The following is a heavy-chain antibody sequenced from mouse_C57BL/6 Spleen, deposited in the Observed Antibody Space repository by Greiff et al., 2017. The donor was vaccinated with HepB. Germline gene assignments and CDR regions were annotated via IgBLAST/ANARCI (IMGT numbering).Heavy chain of an antibody. V-gene: IGHV14-4*01. Sequence: EVQLQQSGAELVRPGASVKLSCTASGFNIKDDYMHWVKQRPEQGLEWIGWIDPENGDTEYASKFQGKATITADTSSNTAYLQLSSLTSEDTAVYYCTLTTGYLIDYWGQGTTLTVSS. J-gene: IGHJ2*01. CDR1: GFNIKDDY. CDR3: TLTTGYLIDY. CDR2: IDPENGDT. D-gene: IGHD1-1*01.